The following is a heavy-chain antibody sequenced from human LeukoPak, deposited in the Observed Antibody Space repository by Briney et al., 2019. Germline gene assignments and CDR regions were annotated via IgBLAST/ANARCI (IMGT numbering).Heavy chain of an antibody. CDR1: GGSVSSYY. D-gene: IGHD3-10*01. CDR2: IYYSGSI. Sequence: SETLSLTCTVSGGSVSSYYWSWIRQPPGKGLEWIGYIYYSGSIYYNPSLKSRVTISVDTSKNQFSLKLSSVTAADTAVYYCASYYDSGSYYDYWGQGTLVTVSS. V-gene: IGHV4-59*08. J-gene: IGHJ4*02. CDR3: ASYYDSGSYYDY.